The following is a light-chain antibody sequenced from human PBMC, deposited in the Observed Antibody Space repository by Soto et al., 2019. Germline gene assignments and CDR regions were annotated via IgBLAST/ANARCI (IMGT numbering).Light chain of an antibody. J-gene: IGKJ1*01. CDR1: QGISNY. CDR3: QKYNSAPRT. Sequence: DIQMTQSPSSLSASVGDRVTITCRASQGISNYLAWYQQQPGKVPKLLIYAASTLQSGVPSRFSGSGSGTDFNLHISILQPEDVVTYYCQKYNSAPRTFGQATKVEIK. V-gene: IGKV1-27*01. CDR2: AAS.